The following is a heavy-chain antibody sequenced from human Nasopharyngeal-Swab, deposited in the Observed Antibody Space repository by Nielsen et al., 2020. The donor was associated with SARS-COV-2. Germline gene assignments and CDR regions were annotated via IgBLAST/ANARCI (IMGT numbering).Heavy chain of an antibody. CDR2: MFHRGST. V-gene: IGHV4-38-2*01. J-gene: IGHJ6*03. CDR3: ARIAVASADYYYYMDV. Sequence: SETLSLTCAVSGYSLSSGYYWGWIRQSPGKGLEWIGAMFHRGSTYLNPSLKSRVTISMDTSKNQFSLELSSVTAADTAVYYCARIAVASADYYYYMDVWGKGTTVTVSS. CDR1: GYSLSSGYY. D-gene: IGHD6-19*01.